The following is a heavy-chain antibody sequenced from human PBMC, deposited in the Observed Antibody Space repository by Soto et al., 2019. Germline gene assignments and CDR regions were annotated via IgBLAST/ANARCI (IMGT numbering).Heavy chain of an antibody. CDR2: IWYDGSNK. CDR3: ARDRPDYYDSSGYYYCLDP. D-gene: IGHD3-22*01. V-gene: IGHV3-33*01. J-gene: IGHJ5*02. Sequence: WVVVIWYDGSNKYYADSVKGRFTISRDNSKNTLYLQMNSLRAEDTAVYYCARDRPDYYDSSGYYYCLDPWGQGTLVTVSS.